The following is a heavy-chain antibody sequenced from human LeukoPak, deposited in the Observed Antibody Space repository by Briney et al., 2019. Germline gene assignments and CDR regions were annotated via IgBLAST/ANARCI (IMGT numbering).Heavy chain of an antibody. CDR2: ISAYNGNT. D-gene: IGHD5-24*01. V-gene: IGHV1-18*01. CDR1: GYTFTSYG. CDR3: ARIVEMATTWSAQEHYFDY. Sequence: GASVKVSCKASGYTFTSYGISWVRQAPGQGLEWMGWISAYNGNTNYAQKLQGRVTMTTDTSTSTAYMELRSLRSDDTAVYYCARIVEMATTWSAQEHYFDYWGQGTLVTVSS. J-gene: IGHJ4*02.